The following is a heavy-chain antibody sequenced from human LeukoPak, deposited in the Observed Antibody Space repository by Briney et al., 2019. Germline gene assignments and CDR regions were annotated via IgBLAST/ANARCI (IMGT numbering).Heavy chain of an antibody. V-gene: IGHV4-61*08. J-gene: IGHJ6*02. D-gene: IGHD1-26*01. CDR3: ARVGATRERYYYYGMDV. CDR1: GGSISSGGYY. Sequence: SETLSLTCTVSGGSISSGGYYWSWIRQPPGKGLEWIGYIYYSGSTNYNPSLKSRVTISVDTSKNQFSLKLSSVTAADTAVYYCARVGATRERYYYYGMDVWGQGTTVTVSS. CDR2: IYYSGST.